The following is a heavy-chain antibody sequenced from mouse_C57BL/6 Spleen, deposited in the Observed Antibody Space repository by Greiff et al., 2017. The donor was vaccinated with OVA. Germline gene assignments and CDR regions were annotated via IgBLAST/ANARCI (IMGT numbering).Heavy chain of an antibody. Sequence: QVQLQQSGAELVRPGSSVKLSCKASGYTFTSYWMHWVKQRPIQGLEWIGNIDPSDSETHYNQKFKDKATLTVDKSSSTAYMQLSSLTSEDSAVYYCVRGVLYGNYGYFDVWGTGTTVTVSS. V-gene: IGHV1-52*01. CDR1: GYTFTSYW. J-gene: IGHJ1*03. CDR3: VRGVLYGNYGYFDV. CDR2: IDPSDSET. D-gene: IGHD2-1*01.